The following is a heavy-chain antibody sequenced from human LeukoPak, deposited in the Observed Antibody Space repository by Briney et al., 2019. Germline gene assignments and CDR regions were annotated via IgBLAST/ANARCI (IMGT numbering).Heavy chain of an antibody. CDR1: GFTFNTYS. J-gene: IGHJ3*02. D-gene: IGHD6-19*01. Sequence: GGSLRLSCAASGFTFNTYSMDWVRQAPGRGLEWVSVIYSGGSTYYADSVKGRFTISRDNSKNTLYLQMNSLRAEDTAVYYCAREISSGWSNDAFDIWGQGTMVTVSS. CDR3: AREISSGWSNDAFDI. V-gene: IGHV3-66*01. CDR2: IYSGGST.